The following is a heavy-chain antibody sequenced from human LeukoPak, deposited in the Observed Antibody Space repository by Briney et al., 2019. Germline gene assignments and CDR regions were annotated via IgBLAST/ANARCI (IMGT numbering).Heavy chain of an antibody. CDR3: ATYSNSTLQYYYGLDV. CDR2: INPHSGDT. J-gene: IGHJ6*02. CDR1: GYTFTGYY. V-gene: IGHV1-2*02. D-gene: IGHD6-13*01. Sequence: ASVKVSCKASGYTFTGYYMHWVRQAPGQGLEWMGWINPHSGDTIYAQKFQGRVTMTRDTSISTAYMELNSLTSDDTAVYYCATYSNSTLQYYYGLDVWGQGTTVTVSS.